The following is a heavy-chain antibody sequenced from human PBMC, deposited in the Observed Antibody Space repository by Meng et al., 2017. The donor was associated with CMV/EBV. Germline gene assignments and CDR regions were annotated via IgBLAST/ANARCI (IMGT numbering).Heavy chain of an antibody. Sequence: ASVKVSCKASGYTFTGYYMHWVRQAPGQGLEWMGWINPNSGGTNYAQKFQGRVTMTRDTSISTAYMELSRLRSDDTAVYYCARGGYCSSTSCSDSYYYYGMDVWGQGTTVTVSS. CDR2: INPNSGGT. J-gene: IGHJ6*02. CDR3: ARGGYCSSTSCSDSYYYYGMDV. CDR1: GYTFTGYY. V-gene: IGHV1-2*02. D-gene: IGHD2-2*01.